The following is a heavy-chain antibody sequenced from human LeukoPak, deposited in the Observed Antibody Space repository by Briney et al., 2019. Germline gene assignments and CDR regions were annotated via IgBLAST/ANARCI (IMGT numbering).Heavy chain of an antibody. CDR3: ARDRAQYFGRASGY. CDR2: IDPNSGGT. J-gene: IGHJ4*02. Sequence: GASVKVSCKASGYTFTGYYMHWVRQAPGQGLEWMGWIDPNSGGTNYAQKFQGRVTMTRDTSISTAYMELSRLRSDDTAVYYCARDRAQYFGRASGYWGQGTLVTVSS. CDR1: GYTFTGYY. V-gene: IGHV1-2*02. D-gene: IGHD2/OR15-2a*01.